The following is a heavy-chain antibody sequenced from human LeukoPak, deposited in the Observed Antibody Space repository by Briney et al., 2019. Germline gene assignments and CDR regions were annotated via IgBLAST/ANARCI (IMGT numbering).Heavy chain of an antibody. Sequence: GGSLRLSCAASGFTFSSYEMNWVRQAPGKGLEWVSYISSSGSTIYYADSVKGRFTFSRDNAKNSLYLQMNSLRVEDTVVYYCAELGITMIGGVWGKGTTVTISS. V-gene: IGHV3-48*03. CDR2: ISSSGSTI. D-gene: IGHD3-10*02. CDR3: AELGITMIGGV. J-gene: IGHJ6*04. CDR1: GFTFSSYE.